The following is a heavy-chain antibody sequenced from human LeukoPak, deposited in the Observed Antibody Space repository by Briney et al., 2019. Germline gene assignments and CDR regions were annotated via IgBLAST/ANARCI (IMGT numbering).Heavy chain of an antibody. J-gene: IGHJ4*02. Sequence: QRGGALRLSCAASGFTFSSYAMHWVRQAPGKGGEWVAVISYVGGSKDYADSVEGRFPHSRDNSKNTLYLQMSSLRAGNTAVYYCARDPSIAMVTIFDYWGQGTLVTVSS. CDR2: ISYVGGSK. V-gene: IGHV3-30*04. CDR3: ARDPSIAMVTIFDY. CDR1: GFTFSSYA. D-gene: IGHD5-18*01.